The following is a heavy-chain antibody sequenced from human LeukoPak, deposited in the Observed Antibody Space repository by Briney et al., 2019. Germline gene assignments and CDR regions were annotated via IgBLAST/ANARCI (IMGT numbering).Heavy chain of an antibody. V-gene: IGHV3-74*01. Sequence: GGPLRHSCTASGFPFSGHRKLCAPHLPGKGVVYFSRISPTGSTTSYADSVKSRVTVSRDNAKNTLYLQVNMRTAEDTAVYYCARGPNSNWSGLDFWGQGTLLTVSS. CDR3: ARGPNSNWSGLDF. CDR2: ISPTGSTT. CDR1: GFPFSGHR. J-gene: IGHJ4*02. D-gene: IGHD6-6*01.